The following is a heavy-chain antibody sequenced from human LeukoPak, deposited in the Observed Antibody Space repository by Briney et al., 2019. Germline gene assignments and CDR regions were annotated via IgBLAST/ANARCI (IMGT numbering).Heavy chain of an antibody. Sequence: PSKTLSLTCTVSGGSISSSSYYWGWIRQPPGKGLEWIGSIYYSGSTYYNPSLKSRVTISVDTSKNQFSLKLSSVTAADTAVYYCAGPFHTIFGYYFDYWGQGTLVTVSS. CDR1: GGSISSSSYY. J-gene: IGHJ4*02. CDR3: AGPFHTIFGYYFDY. CDR2: IYYSGST. D-gene: IGHD3-3*01. V-gene: IGHV4-39*01.